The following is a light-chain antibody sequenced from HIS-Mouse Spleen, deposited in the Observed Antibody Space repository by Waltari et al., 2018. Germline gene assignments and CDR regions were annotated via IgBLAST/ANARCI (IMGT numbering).Light chain of an antibody. J-gene: IGLJ3*02. CDR3: AAWDDSLSGPV. CDR2: RNN. Sequence: QSVLTQPPSASGTPGQRVTIPCSGSRSNIGSNYVFCYQQHPGTAPKPLIYRNNQRPSGVPDRFSGSKSGTSASLAISGLRSEDEADYYCAAWDDSLSGPVFGGGTKLTVL. CDR1: RSNIGSNY. V-gene: IGLV1-47*01.